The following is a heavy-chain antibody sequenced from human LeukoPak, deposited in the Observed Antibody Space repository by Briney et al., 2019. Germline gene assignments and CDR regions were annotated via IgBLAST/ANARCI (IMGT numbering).Heavy chain of an antibody. CDR1: GFTFSHYW. CDR2: IVSDGSDT. V-gene: IGHV3-74*01. CDR3: ARAAYNSSPDY. Sequence: GGSLILSCAASGFTFSHYWMVWVRQTPEKGLVWVSYIVSDGSDTSYADSVKGRFTMSRDNAKDTLYLQMDSLRTEDTAMYYCARAAYNSSPDYWGQGTLVTVSS. D-gene: IGHD6-6*01. J-gene: IGHJ4*02.